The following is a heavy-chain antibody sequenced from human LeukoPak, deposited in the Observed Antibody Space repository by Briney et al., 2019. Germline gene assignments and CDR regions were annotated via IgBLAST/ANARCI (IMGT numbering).Heavy chain of an antibody. CDR3: ARHSSSWRENYFDY. Sequence: SVKVSCKASGYTFTSYAISWVRQAPGQGLEWMGGIIPIFGTANYAQKFQGRVTITADESTSTAYMELSSLRSEDTAVYYCARHSSSWRENYFDYWGQGTLVTVSS. CDR2: IIPIFGTA. V-gene: IGHV1-69*13. D-gene: IGHD6-13*01. CDR1: GYTFTSYA. J-gene: IGHJ4*02.